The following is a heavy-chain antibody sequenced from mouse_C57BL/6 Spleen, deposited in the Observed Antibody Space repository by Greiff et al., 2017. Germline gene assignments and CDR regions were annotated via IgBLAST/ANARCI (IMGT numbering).Heavy chain of an antibody. V-gene: IGHV1-53*01. CDR3: ARADYDYGYFDV. CDR1: GYTFTSYW. J-gene: IGHJ1*03. CDR2: INPSNGGT. D-gene: IGHD2-4*01. Sequence: VQLQQPGTELVKPGASVKLSCKASGYTFTSYWMHWVKQRPGPGLEWIGNINPSNGGTNYNEKFKSKATLTVDKSSSTAYMQLSSLTSEDSAVYYCARADYDYGYFDVWGTGTTVTVSS.